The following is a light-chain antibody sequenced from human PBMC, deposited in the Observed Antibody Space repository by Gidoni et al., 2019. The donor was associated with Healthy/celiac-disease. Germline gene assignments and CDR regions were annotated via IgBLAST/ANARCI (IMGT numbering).Light chain of an antibody. Sequence: QSVLTQPPSASGTPGQRVTISCSGSSSNIGSNTVTWYPQLPGTAPKLLIYSNNQRPSGVPDRFSGSKSGTSASLAISGLQSEDEADYYCAAWDDSLNGLWVFGGGTKLTVL. CDR3: AAWDDSLNGLWV. CDR1: SSNIGSNT. CDR2: SNN. J-gene: IGLJ3*02. V-gene: IGLV1-44*01.